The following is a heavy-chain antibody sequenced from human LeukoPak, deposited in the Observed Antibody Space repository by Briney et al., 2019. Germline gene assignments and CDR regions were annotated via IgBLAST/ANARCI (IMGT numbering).Heavy chain of an antibody. CDR2: IYYSGNT. CDR1: GGSISSGDYY. V-gene: IGHV4-30-4*08. Sequence: KPSQTLSLTCTVSGGSISSGDYYWSWIRQPPGKGLEWIGYIYYSGNTFHYNPSLKSRVNISVDTSKNQFSLRLSSVTAVDTAVHYCASTNCSSASCYGANWFDPWGQGTLVTVSS. D-gene: IGHD2-2*01. CDR3: ASTNCSSASCYGANWFDP. J-gene: IGHJ5*02.